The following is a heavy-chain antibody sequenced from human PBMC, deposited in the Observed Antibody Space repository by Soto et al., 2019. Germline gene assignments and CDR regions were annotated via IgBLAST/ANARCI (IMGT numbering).Heavy chain of an antibody. CDR2: IYYTGNT. D-gene: IGHD2-2*03. CDR1: GGSISPSY. V-gene: IGHV4-59*01. Sequence: QVRLQESGPGLVKPSETLSLTCTVSGGSISPSYWNWIRQPPGKGPEWIGLIYYTGNTPYNPSLKSRVTRSRDRSKNQVSLALTSVTAPDTSMYFCAAGLDRNRVGYWGQGTLV. CDR3: AAGLDRNRVGY. J-gene: IGHJ4*02.